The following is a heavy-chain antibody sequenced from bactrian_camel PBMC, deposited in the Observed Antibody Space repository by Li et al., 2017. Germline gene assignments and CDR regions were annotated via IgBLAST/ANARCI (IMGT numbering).Heavy chain of an antibody. J-gene: IGHJ4*01. CDR2: ISRDATT. CDR3: SAESDCSAFACSGPYCYFGG. CDR1: GYIFRNCG. Sequence: HVQLVESGGASVQTGGTLKLSCAAPGYIFRNCGMGWYRQAPGKERELVATISRDATTSYADSVKGRFTISQDNAKNTLYLQMNSLKPDDTAVYYCSAESDCSAFACSGPYCYFGGWSQGTQVTVS. V-gene: IGHV3S53*01. D-gene: IGHD1*01.